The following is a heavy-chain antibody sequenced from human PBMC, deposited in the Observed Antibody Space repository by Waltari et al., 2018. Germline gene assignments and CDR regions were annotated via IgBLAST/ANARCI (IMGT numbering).Heavy chain of an antibody. CDR2: IYSGGST. CDR1: GFTVRNNF. Sequence: VQLVGAGGDLIQPGGSLRLPLSASGFTVRNNFMGWVRQAPGKGLEWVSVIYSGGSTNYIDSVRGRFTISRDSSKNTLYLQMNSLRAEDTAVYYCAKVDNVGLNNYWGQGTLVTVSS. V-gene: IGHV3-53*01. CDR3: AKVDNVGLNNY. J-gene: IGHJ4*02. D-gene: IGHD1-1*01.